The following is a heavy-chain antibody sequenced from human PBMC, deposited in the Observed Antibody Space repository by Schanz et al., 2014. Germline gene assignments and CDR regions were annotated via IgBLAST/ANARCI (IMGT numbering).Heavy chain of an antibody. V-gene: IGHV3-53*01. CDR2: TYLGGNT. J-gene: IGHJ4*02. Sequence: EVQLVESGGGLIQPGGSLRLSCAASGFSVSSHYMSWVRQAPGKGLEWVSVTYLGGNTDYADSVKGRFTISRDDSKNTLHLQMNSLRSEDTAIYFCARDQASTHWGQGTPVTVSS. CDR1: GFSVSSHY. CDR3: ARDQASTH.